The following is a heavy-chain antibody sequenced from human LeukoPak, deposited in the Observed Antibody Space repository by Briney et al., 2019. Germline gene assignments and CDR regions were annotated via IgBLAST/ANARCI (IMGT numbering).Heavy chain of an antibody. Sequence: PGGSLRLSCAASGFTFSTYGMHWVRQAPGKGLEWMSFIWRDGSNKYYADSVKGRFTISRDNSKNTLYLQMNSLRVEDTAIYYCAKDHLERPFDYWGQGTLVTVSS. CDR1: GFTFSTYG. J-gene: IGHJ4*02. CDR2: IWRDGSNK. V-gene: IGHV3-30*02. CDR3: AKDHLERPFDY. D-gene: IGHD1-1*01.